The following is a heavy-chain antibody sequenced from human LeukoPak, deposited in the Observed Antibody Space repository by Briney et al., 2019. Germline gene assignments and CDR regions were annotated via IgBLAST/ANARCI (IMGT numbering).Heavy chain of an antibody. Sequence: GGSLRLSCAASGFTFSSYWMHWVRQAPGKGLVWVSRINNDGSSTTYADSVMGRFTISRDNAKNTLYLQMNSLRAEDTAVYYCARDHYDISNYYYEGDAFDIWGQGTMVTVSS. CDR3: ARDHYDISNYYYEGDAFDI. J-gene: IGHJ3*02. CDR1: GFTFSSYW. D-gene: IGHD3-22*01. CDR2: INNDGSST. V-gene: IGHV3-74*01.